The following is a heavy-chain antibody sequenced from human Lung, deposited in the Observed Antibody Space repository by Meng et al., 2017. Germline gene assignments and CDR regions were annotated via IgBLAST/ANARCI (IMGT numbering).Heavy chain of an antibody. V-gene: IGHV3-15*01. CDR1: GFYFNNAW. Sequence: EVQLVASGGDFVKPGGSLRLSCAASGFYFNNAWMSWVRQAPGKGLEWVGRIKSNTDGGTAEYAAPVTGRFTISRDDSKSTLYLQMSGLRIDDTGVYYCTWDDKAVSDYWGQGTLVTVSS. D-gene: IGHD1-26*01. CDR2: IKSNTDGGTA. CDR3: TWDDKAVSDY. J-gene: IGHJ4*02.